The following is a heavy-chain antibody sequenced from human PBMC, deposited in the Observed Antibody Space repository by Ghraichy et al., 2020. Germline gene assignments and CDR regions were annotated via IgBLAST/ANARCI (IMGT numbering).Heavy chain of an antibody. CDR1: GGSISSSSYY. J-gene: IGHJ4*02. Sequence: SETLSLTCTVSGGSISSSSYYWGWVRQPPGKGLEWIGSFYYSGDTYYNPSLKSRLTVSVDTSKNQLSLKLTSVTAADAAVYYCARHGAYRFDYWGQGTRVTVSS. D-gene: IGHD5-18*01. V-gene: IGHV4-39*01. CDR2: FYYSGDT. CDR3: ARHGAYRFDY.